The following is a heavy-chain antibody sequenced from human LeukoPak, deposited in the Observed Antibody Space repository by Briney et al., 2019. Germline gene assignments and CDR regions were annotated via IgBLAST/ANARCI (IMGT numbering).Heavy chain of an antibody. Sequence: SQTLSPTCTVSGGSISIYYWSWIRQPPGEGLEWIGYIYYSGSTNYNPSLKSRVTISVDTSKNQFSLKRSSVTAADTAVYYCAGSGWYLFRAFDIWGQGTMVTVSS. CDR3: AGSGWYLFRAFDI. CDR1: GGSISIYY. CDR2: IYYSGST. V-gene: IGHV4-59*08. D-gene: IGHD6-19*01. J-gene: IGHJ3*02.